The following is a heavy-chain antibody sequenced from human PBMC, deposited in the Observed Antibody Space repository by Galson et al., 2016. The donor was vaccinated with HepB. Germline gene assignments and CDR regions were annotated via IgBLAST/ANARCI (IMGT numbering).Heavy chain of an antibody. Sequence: SLRLSCAGSGLSLSPYAMSWGRQAPGKGLEWVSGISASGGSKTYAGSVRGRFIISRDNSNNKLFLQMNSLTTEDTAIYFCAKDRLSGHGDYSWGIFDIWGRGTEVTVSS. V-gene: IGHV3-23*01. CDR1: GLSLSPYA. D-gene: IGHD4-17*01. J-gene: IGHJ3*02. CDR3: AKDRLSGHGDYSWGIFDI. CDR2: ISASGGSK.